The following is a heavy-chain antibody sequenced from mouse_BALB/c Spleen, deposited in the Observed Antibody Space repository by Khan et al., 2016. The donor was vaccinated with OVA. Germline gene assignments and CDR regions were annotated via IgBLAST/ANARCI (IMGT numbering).Heavy chain of an antibody. Sequence: QVQLKESGPGLVAPSQSLSITCTVSGFSLTSHGVHWVRQPPGKGLEWLGVIWAGGSTNYNSALMSRLSISKDSSKSQVFLKMNSLQTDATAMYYCARNREPDYFDYWGQGTTLTVSS. V-gene: IGHV2-9*02. J-gene: IGHJ2*01. CDR1: GFSLTSHG. CDR3: ARNREPDYFDY. CDR2: IWAGGST.